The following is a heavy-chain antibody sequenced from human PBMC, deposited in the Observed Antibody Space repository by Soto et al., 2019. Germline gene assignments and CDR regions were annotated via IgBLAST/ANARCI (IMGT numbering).Heavy chain of an antibody. CDR3: ARLVPADPYYYYGMDV. CDR2: ISAYNGNT. CDR1: GYTFTSYG. Sequence: QVQLVQSGAEVKKPGASVKVSCKASGYTFTSYGISWVRQAPGQGLEWMGWISAYNGNTNYAQKLQGRVTMTTDTSTRTAYMELRSLRSDDTAVYYCARLVPADPYYYYGMDVWGQGTTVTVSS. V-gene: IGHV1-18*01. D-gene: IGHD2-2*01. J-gene: IGHJ6*02.